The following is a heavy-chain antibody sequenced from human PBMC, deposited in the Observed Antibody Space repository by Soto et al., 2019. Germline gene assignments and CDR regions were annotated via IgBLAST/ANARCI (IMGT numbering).Heavy chain of an antibody. Sequence: GGSLRLSCAASGFTFSSYAMSWVRQAPGKGLEWVSAISGSGGSTYYADSVKGRFTISRDNSKNTLYLQMNSLRAEDTAVYYCAKVPPVSGWQNGYYFDYWGQGTLVTVSS. CDR1: GFTFSSYA. D-gene: IGHD6-19*01. V-gene: IGHV3-23*01. J-gene: IGHJ4*02. CDR2: ISGSGGST. CDR3: AKVPPVSGWQNGYYFDY.